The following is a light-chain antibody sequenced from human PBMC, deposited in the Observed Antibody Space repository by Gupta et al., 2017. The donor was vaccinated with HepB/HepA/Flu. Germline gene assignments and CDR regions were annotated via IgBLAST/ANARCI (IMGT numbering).Light chain of an antibody. Sequence: SYEVTQPLSVSVALGHTARITCGGYQIGRRKVHWYQQKQGQAPVLVYSRDISRPSEIPERFSGSNSGNTATLTISRDQVGDEADYYCPAWDGNSSSWVFGGGTKLTV. CDR2: RDI. V-gene: IGLV3-9*01. CDR1: QIGRRK. J-gene: IGLJ3*02. CDR3: PAWDGNSSSWV.